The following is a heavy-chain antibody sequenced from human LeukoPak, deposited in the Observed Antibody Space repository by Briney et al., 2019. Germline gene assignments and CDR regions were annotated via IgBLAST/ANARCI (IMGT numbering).Heavy chain of an antibody. CDR1: GGSYSGYY. CDR3: ARSHNWNDFGY. J-gene: IGHJ4*02. CDR2: INHSGST. Sequence: SETLSLXCAVYGGSYSGYYWSWIRLPPGKGLESIGEINHSGSTNYNPSLKSRVTISVDTSKNQFSLKLSSVTAADTAVYYCARSHNWNDFGYWGQGTLVTVSS. V-gene: IGHV4-34*01. D-gene: IGHD1-20*01.